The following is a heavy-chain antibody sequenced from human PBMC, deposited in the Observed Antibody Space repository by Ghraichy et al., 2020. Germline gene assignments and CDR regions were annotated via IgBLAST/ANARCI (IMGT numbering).Heavy chain of an antibody. J-gene: IGHJ6*02. CDR1: GFTFSSYA. D-gene: IGHD2-2*02. Sequence: LSLTCAASGFTFSSYAMSWVRQAPGKGLEWVSAISGSGGSTYYADSVKGRFTISRDNSKNTLYLQMNSLRAEDTAVYYCAKAAQYQLLYPYLRVGMDVWGQGTTVTVSS. V-gene: IGHV3-23*01. CDR3: AKAAQYQLLYPYLRVGMDV. CDR2: ISGSGGST.